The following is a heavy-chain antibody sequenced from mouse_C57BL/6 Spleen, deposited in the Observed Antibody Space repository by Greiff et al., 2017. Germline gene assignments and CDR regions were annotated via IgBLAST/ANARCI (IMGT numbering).Heavy chain of an antibody. J-gene: IGHJ2*01. CDR3: ARDGTTVVATRNFDY. CDR1: GFTFSSYT. V-gene: IGHV5-9*01. Sequence: EVKVVESGGGLVKPGGSLKLSCAASGFTFSSYTMSWVRPTPEKRLEWVATLSGGGGNTSYPDSVKGRFTISRDNVKNSLYLQMSSMRSEDTALYDCARDGTTVVATRNFDYWGEGTTHTVSS. CDR2: LSGGGGNT. D-gene: IGHD1-1*01.